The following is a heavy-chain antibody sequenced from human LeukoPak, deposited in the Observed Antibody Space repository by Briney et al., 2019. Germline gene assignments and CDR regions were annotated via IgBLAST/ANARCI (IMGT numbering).Heavy chain of an antibody. CDR3: ATSTVAKYDY. Sequence: QPGGSLRLSCAASGFTFINYAMTWVRQAPGKGLEWVSAISGSGDSTFNADSVKGRFTISRDNSKNTLYLQMNSLRAEDTALYYCATSTVAKYDYWAREPWSPSPQ. CDR2: ISGSGDST. V-gene: IGHV3-23*01. J-gene: IGHJ4*02. D-gene: IGHD4-11*01. CDR1: GFTFINYA.